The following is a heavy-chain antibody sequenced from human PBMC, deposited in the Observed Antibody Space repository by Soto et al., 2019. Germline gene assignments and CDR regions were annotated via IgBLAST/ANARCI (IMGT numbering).Heavy chain of an antibody. CDR2: ISYDERKT. Sequence: QVHLVESGGGVVQPGRSLRLSCAASGFTFRNFDMHWVRQAPGKGLEWVALISYDERKTFYAESVKGRFTISRDNSENTLYQQMSSLRGKDSAVYFCATAIPLWSTRPDAYWGQGTLVNVSS. D-gene: IGHD2-21*01. V-gene: IGHV3-30*03. J-gene: IGHJ4*02. CDR3: ATAIPLWSTRPDAY. CDR1: GFTFRNFD.